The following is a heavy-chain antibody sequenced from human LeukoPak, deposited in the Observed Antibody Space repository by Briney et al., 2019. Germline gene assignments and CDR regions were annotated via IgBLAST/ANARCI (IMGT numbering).Heavy chain of an antibody. Sequence: GGSLRLSCAASGFTVSSNYMSWVRQAPGKGLEWLSYISTTGTIYYAKSVKGRFSISRDNAKNSLYLQMNSLRPEDTAVYYCARDSLIFGVVTTFDYWGQGTLVTVSS. CDR1: GFTVSSNY. CDR2: ISTTGTI. D-gene: IGHD3-3*01. V-gene: IGHV3-69-1*01. J-gene: IGHJ4*02. CDR3: ARDSLIFGVVTTFDY.